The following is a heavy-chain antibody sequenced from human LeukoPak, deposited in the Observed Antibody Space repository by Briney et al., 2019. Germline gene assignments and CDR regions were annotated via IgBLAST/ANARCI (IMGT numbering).Heavy chain of an antibody. J-gene: IGHJ5*02. D-gene: IGHD3-10*01. V-gene: IGHV4-59*01. CDR1: GGSISSYY. CDR2: IYYSGST. CDR3: TRLNYYGSGSYWMYNWFDP. Sequence: KPSETLSLTCTVSGGSISSYYWSWIRQPPGKGLEWIGYIYYSGSTNYNPSLKSRVTISVDTSKNQFSLKLSSMTAADTAVYYCTRLNYYGSGSYWMYNWFDPWGQGTLVTVSS.